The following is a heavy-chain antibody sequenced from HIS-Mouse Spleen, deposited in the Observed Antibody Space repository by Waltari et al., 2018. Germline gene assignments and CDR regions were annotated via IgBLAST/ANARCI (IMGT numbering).Heavy chain of an antibody. J-gene: IGHJ3*02. Sequence: QLQLQESGPGLVKPSETLSLTCTVSGGSISSSSYYWGWIRQPPGKGLEWIWSLDYSGSTYYNPSLKSRVTISVDTSKNQFSLKLSSVTAADTAVYYCARDGYSGYGHDAFDIWGQGTMVTVSS. V-gene: IGHV4-39*07. CDR1: GGSISSSSYY. CDR3: ARDGYSGYGHDAFDI. CDR2: LDYSGST. D-gene: IGHD5-12*01.